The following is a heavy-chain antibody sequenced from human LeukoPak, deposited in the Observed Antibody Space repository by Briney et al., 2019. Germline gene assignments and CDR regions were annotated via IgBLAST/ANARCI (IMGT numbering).Heavy chain of an antibody. CDR1: GGSISSGDYY. V-gene: IGHV4-39*01. Sequence: SETLSLTCTVSGGSISSGDYYWSWIRQPPGKGLEWIGSIYYSGSTYYNPSLKSRVTISVDTSKNQFSLKLSSVTAADTAVYYCARRTIQAGTPFDYWGQGTLVTVSS. CDR3: ARRTIQAGTPFDY. D-gene: IGHD4/OR15-4a*01. J-gene: IGHJ4*02. CDR2: IYYSGST.